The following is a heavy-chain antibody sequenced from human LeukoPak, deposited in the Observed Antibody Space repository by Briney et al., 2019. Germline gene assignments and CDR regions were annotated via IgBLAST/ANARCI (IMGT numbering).Heavy chain of an antibody. J-gene: IGHJ6*02. CDR3: ARAYYYVSGSYGLDV. V-gene: IGHV4-39*01. CDR2: IYYSGSP. D-gene: IGHD3-10*01. CDR1: GGSISNNNYY. Sequence: SETLSLTCTVSGGSISNNNYYWAWIRQPPGKGLECIGSIYYSGSPYYNPSLKSRVTLSVDTSKNQFSLHLSSVTAADTAVYYCARAYYYVSGSYGLDVWGQGTTVTVS.